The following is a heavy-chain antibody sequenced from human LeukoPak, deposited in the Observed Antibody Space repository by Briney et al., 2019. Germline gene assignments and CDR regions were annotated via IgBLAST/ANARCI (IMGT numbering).Heavy chain of an antibody. CDR3: ARMNRGSGDY. J-gene: IGHJ4*02. CDR2: ILYDGSNE. D-gene: IGHD6-25*01. V-gene: IGHV3-30-3*01. CDR1: GFIFSNYA. Sequence: GGSLRLSCAASGFIFSNYAIDWVRQAPGKGLEWLAVILYDGSNEYYADSVKGRFTISRDNSKNTVYLQMSSLRPEDTAVYYCARMNRGSGDYWGQGTLVTVSS.